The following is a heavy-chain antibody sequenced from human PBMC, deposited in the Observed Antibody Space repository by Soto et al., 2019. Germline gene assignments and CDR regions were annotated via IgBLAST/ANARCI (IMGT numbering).Heavy chain of an antibody. J-gene: IGHJ4*02. V-gene: IGHV3-11*06. CDR1: GVTFSDHY. Sequence: PAWSLRLSCAASGVTFSDHYMSWIRQAPGKGLEWIGYSSNSGSFTRYADSVKGRFSISRDNAKNSLYLQINSLRGDDTAIYYCVRSGDNYNLLDYWGQGTPVTVSS. D-gene: IGHD1-1*01. CDR3: VRSGDNYNLLDY. CDR2: SSNSGSFT.